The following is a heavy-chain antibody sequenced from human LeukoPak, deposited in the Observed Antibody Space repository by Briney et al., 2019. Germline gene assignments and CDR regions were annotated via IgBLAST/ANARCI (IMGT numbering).Heavy chain of an antibody. Sequence: ASVKVSCKASGYTFTSYGISWVRQAPGQGLEWMGWISAYNGNTNYAQKLQGRVTMTTDTSTSTAYMELRSLRSDDTAVYYCAREDSSGYSDHWFDPWGQGTLVTVSS. D-gene: IGHD3-22*01. CDR2: ISAYNGNT. CDR1: GYTFTSYG. CDR3: AREDSSGYSDHWFDP. V-gene: IGHV1-18*01. J-gene: IGHJ5*02.